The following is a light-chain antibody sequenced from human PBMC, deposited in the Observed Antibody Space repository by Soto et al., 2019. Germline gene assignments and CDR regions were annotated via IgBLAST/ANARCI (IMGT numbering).Light chain of an antibody. Sequence: QSALTQPASVSGSPGQSITISCTGTSSDVGSYNLVSWYQQHPGKAPKLMIYEVSKRPSGVSNRLSGSKSGNTASLTISGLQAEDEADYYCCSYAGSRHVVFGGGTKLTVL. V-gene: IGLV2-23*02. J-gene: IGLJ2*01. CDR1: SSDVGSYNL. CDR3: CSYAGSRHVV. CDR2: EVS.